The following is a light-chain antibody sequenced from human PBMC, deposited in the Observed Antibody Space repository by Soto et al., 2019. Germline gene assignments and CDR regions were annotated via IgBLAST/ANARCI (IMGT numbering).Light chain of an antibody. Sequence: QSALTQPASVSGSPGQSITISCAGTRSDIGLYNYVSWYHQPPGEAPQLLIYEVTNRPSGVSHRFSGSNDGNTASLTISGLQGEDEGDYYCSSYTNTGPLAVFGGGTKLTVL. CDR2: EVT. J-gene: IGLJ3*02. V-gene: IGLV2-14*01. CDR1: RSDIGLYNY. CDR3: SSYTNTGPLAV.